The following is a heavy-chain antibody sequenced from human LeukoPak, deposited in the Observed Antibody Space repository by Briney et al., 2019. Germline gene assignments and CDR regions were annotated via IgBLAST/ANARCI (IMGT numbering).Heavy chain of an antibody. CDR3: ARGRGPYGWFDP. J-gene: IGHJ5*02. Sequence: GGSLRLSCAASGFTFSSHLMHWVRQAPGKGLVWVSRISSDGTYTNYADSVRGRFTTSRDNAKNTLYLQMNSLRAEDTAVYYCARGRGPYGWFDPWGQGTLVTVSS. V-gene: IGHV3-74*01. CDR1: GFTFSSHL. CDR2: ISSDGTYT. D-gene: IGHD3-10*01.